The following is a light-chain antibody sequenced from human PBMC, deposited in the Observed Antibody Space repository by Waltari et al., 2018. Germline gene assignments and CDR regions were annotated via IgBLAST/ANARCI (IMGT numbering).Light chain of an antibody. J-gene: IGKJ1*01. CDR3: QMYVRLPAT. V-gene: IGKV3-20*01. CDR1: KSVSRS. CDR2: DAS. Sequence: DIVLTQSPCPLSLSPGERATISCRASKSVSRSLAWYQQKPGQTPRLLIYDASSRATGIPDRFSGRGSGTDFSLTISRVEPEDFAVYYCQMYVRLPATFGQGTKVEVK.